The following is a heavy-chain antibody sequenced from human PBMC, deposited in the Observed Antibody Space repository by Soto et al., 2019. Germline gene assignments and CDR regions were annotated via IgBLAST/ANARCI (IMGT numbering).Heavy chain of an antibody. V-gene: IGHV1-3*01. CDR2: INAGNGNT. Sequence: ASVKVSCKASGYTFTSYAMHWVRQAPGQRLEWMGWINAGNGNTKYSQKFQGRVTITRDTSASTAYMELSSLRSEDTAVYYCARDCSPYTAMVSALDPWGQGTLVTVSS. CDR1: GYTFTSYA. J-gene: IGHJ5*02. D-gene: IGHD5-18*01. CDR3: ARDCSPYTAMVSALDP.